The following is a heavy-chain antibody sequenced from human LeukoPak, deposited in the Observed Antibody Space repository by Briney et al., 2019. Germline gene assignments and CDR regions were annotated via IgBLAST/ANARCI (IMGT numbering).Heavy chain of an antibody. V-gene: IGHV3-23*01. J-gene: IGHJ4*02. CDR2: ISVSGATT. Sequence: PGGSLRLSRAASGFTFTNYVMTWVRQAPGKGLEWISTISVSGATTYYADSVQGRFTISRDNSKNTLSLRMNNLRAEDSAIYYCTSRKEYSTSSVYYWGQGTLVTVSS. CDR3: TSRKEYSTSSVYY. D-gene: IGHD6-6*01. CDR1: GFTFTNYV.